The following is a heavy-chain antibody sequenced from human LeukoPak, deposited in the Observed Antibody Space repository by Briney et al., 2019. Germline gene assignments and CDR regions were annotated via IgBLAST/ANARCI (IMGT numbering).Heavy chain of an antibody. D-gene: IGHD1-26*01. Sequence: ASVMVSCKASGYTFTTYGINWVRQAPGQGLEWMGWISGYDGKTNYAQKLRDRVTMFRDTATSTVYMELRSLTTDDTAVYYCARDQPRRGPGNHDYWGQGTLVTVSS. CDR2: ISGYDGKT. J-gene: IGHJ4*02. CDR3: ARDQPRRGPGNHDY. V-gene: IGHV1-18*01. CDR1: GYTFTTYG.